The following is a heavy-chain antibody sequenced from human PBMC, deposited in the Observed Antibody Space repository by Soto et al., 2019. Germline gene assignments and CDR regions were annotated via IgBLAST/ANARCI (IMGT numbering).Heavy chain of an antibody. CDR2: IKQDGSEK. D-gene: IGHD2-2*02. CDR1: GFTFSSYW. V-gene: IGHV3-7*05. Sequence: PGGSLRLSCAASGFTFSSYWMSWVRQAPGKGLEWVANIKQDGSEKYYVDSVKGRFTISRDNAKNSLYLQMNSLRAEDTAVYYCVRYWGCTSCYMYYYYYGMDVWGQGTTVTVS. CDR3: VRYWGCTSCYMYYYYYGMDV. J-gene: IGHJ6*02.